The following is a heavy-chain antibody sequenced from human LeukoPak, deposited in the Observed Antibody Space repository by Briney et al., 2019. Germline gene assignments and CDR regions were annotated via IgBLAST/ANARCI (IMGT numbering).Heavy chain of an antibody. V-gene: IGHV1-8*01. CDR3: ARGGSRRRVGYYYDPAVNWFDP. J-gene: IGHJ5*02. CDR2: MNPNSGNT. Sequence: ASVKVSCKASGYTFTSYDINWVRQATGQGLEWMGWMNPNSGNTGYAQKFQGRVTMTRNTSISTAYMELSSLRSEDTAVYYCARGGSRRRVGYYYDPAVNWFDPWGQGTLVTVSS. CDR1: GYTFTSYD. D-gene: IGHD3-22*01.